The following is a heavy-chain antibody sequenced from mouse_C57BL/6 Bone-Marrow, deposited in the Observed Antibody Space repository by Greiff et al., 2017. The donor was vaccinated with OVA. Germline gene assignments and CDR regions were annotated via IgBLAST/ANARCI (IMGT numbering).Heavy chain of an antibody. CDR1: GFSLTSYG. V-gene: IGHV2-2*01. CDR2: IWSGGST. Sequence: VQRVESGPGLVQPSQSLSITCTVSGFSLTSYGVHWVRQSPGKGLEWLGVIWSGGSTDYNAAFISRLSISKDNSKSQVFFKMNSLQADDTAIYYCARWSTTVVNYAMDYWGQGTSVTVSS. D-gene: IGHD1-1*01. J-gene: IGHJ4*01. CDR3: ARWSTTVVNYAMDY.